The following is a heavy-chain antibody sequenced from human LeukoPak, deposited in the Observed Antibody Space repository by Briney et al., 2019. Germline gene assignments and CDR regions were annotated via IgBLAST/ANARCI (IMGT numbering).Heavy chain of an antibody. CDR3: AREDYGDY. CDR1: GYTFTSYG. CDR2: INPNSGGT. Sequence: ASVKVSCKASGYTFTSYGISWVRQAPGQGLEWMGWINPNSGGTNYAQKFQGRVTMTRDTSISTAYMELSRLRSDDTAVYYCAREDYGDYWGQGTLVTVSS. V-gene: IGHV1-2*02. J-gene: IGHJ4*02.